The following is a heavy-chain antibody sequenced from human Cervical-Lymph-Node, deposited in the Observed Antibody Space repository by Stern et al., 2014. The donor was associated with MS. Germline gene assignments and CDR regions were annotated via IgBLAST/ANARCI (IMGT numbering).Heavy chain of an antibody. CDR1: GGTFSSYT. CDR2: IIPMFGTA. J-gene: IGHJ3*02. Sequence: VQLVESGDEVKKPGSSVKVSCKASGGTFSSYTIAWVRQAPGQGLEWMGAIIPMFGTAKYAQRFQGRVTITAAKSTSTAYMELSSLRSEDTAVYYCARTDYYDSSGYYDDAFDIWGQGTMVTVSS. D-gene: IGHD3-22*01. V-gene: IGHV1-69*06. CDR3: ARTDYYDSSGYYDDAFDI.